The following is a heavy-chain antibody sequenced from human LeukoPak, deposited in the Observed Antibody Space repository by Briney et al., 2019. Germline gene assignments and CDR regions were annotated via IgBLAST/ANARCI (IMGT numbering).Heavy chain of an antibody. D-gene: IGHD5-18*01. J-gene: IGHJ6*03. CDR3: ARNGYSYGGYYYYYMVV. CDR1: GYSFTSYW. Sequence: GESLKISCKGAGYSFTSYWIGWVRQMPGKGLEGMGIIYPGDSDTRYSPSFQGQVTISADKSLSTAYLQWSSLKSSDTAMYYCARNGYSYGGYYYYYMVVWGKGTTVTVSS. CDR2: IYPGDSDT. V-gene: IGHV5-51*01.